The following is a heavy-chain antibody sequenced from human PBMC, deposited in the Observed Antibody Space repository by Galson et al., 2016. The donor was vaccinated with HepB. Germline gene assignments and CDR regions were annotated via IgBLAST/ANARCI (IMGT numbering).Heavy chain of an antibody. CDR2: ISAYSGNT. Sequence: SVKVSCKASGYTFSNYLISWVRQAPGQGLECMGWISAYSGNTNYAQKFQGRVTMTTDTSTSTAYMEMRNLSSDDTAVYYCARGGNSGSEVLDSWGQGTLVTVSS. V-gene: IGHV1-18*04. CDR1: GYTFSNYL. D-gene: IGHD5-12*01. CDR3: ARGGNSGSEVLDS. J-gene: IGHJ4*02.